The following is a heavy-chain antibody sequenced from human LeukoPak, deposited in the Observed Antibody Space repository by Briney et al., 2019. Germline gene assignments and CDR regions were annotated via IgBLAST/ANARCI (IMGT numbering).Heavy chain of an antibody. D-gene: IGHD3-10*01. CDR1: GGSISSGSYY. J-gene: IGHJ4*02. CDR3: ARVANYGDFDY. CDR2: IYTSGST. Sequence: ASETLSLTCTVSGGSISSGSYYWSWIRQPAGKGLEWIGRIYTSGSTNYNPSLKSRVTISVDRSKNQFSLKLSSVTAADTAVYYCARVANYGDFDYWGQGTLVTVSS. V-gene: IGHV4-61*02.